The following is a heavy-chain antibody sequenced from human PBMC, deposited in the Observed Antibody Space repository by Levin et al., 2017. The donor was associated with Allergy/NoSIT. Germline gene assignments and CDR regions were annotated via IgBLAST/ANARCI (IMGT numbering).Heavy chain of an antibody. V-gene: IGHV4-39*01. CDR1: GGSISSSSYY. CDR2: IYYSGST. CDR3: ARHGTYSNWFDP. Sequence: SETLSLTCTVSGGSISSSSYYWGWIRQPPGTGLEWIGSIYYSGSTYYNPSLKSRVTISVDTSKNQFSLKLSSVTAADTAVHYCARHGTYSNWFDPWGQGTLVTVSS. D-gene: IGHD2-21*01. J-gene: IGHJ5*02.